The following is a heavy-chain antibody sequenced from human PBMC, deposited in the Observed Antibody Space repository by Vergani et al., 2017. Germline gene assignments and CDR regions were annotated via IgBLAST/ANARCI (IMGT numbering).Heavy chain of an antibody. CDR2: INHSGST. CDR3: AREDPTNMIVVVKSYGMDV. Sequence: QLQLQESGPGLVKPSETLSLTCTVSGGSISSSSYYWGWIRQPPGKGLEWIGEINHSGSTNYNPSLKSRVTISVDTSKNQFSLKLSSVTAADTAVYYCAREDPTNMIVVVKSYGMDVWGQGTTVTVSS. V-gene: IGHV4-39*07. CDR1: GGSISSSSYY. J-gene: IGHJ6*02. D-gene: IGHD3-22*01.